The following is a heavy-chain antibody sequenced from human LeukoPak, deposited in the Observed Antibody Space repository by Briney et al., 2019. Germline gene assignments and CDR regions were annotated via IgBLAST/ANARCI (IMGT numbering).Heavy chain of an antibody. CDR1: GFSFSSYW. J-gene: IGHJ4*02. V-gene: IGHV3-7*03. Sequence: SGGSLRLSCAASGFSFSSYWMSWVRQAPGKGLEWVANIKQDGSEEYYVDSVKGRFTISRDNTKNSLYLQMNSLRAEDTAVYYCARDKEEGATKLDYWGQGTLVTVSS. CDR3: ARDKEEGATKLDY. CDR2: IKQDGSEE. D-gene: IGHD1-26*01.